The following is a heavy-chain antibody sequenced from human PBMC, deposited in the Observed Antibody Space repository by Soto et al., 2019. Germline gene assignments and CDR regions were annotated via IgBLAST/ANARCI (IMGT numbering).Heavy chain of an antibody. J-gene: IGHJ4*02. V-gene: IGHV4-30-2*01. Sequence: KTSETLSLTCAVAGGSISSGGYSWSWIRQPPGKRLEWIGYIYPSGITYYNPSLKSRVTISVDRSKNQFSLKLSSVTAADTAVYYCPRAESSSCGDFDYCGQGTRFTV. D-gene: IGHD2-21*01. CDR2: IYPSGIT. CDR1: GGSISSGGYS. CDR3: PRAESSSCGDFDY.